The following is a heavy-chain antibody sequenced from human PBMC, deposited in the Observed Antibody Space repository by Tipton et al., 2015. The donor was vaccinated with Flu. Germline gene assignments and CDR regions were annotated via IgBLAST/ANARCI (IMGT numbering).Heavy chain of an antibody. CDR2: ISYIGSSR. Sequence: SLRLSCAASGFTFSNYAMHWVRQAPGKGLEWVAEISYIGSSRNYVDSVKGRFTISRDNSRDTLFLQMNSLTPEDTGVYYCARAWSANWKYGMDVWGQGTTVAVS. CDR3: ARAWSANWKYGMDV. J-gene: IGHJ6*02. CDR1: GFTFSNYA. D-gene: IGHD3-3*01. V-gene: IGHV3-30-3*01.